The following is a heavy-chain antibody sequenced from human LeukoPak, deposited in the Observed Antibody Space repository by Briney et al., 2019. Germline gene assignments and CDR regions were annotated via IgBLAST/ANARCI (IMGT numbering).Heavy chain of an antibody. V-gene: IGHV3-30*02. CDR3: AKDRELGRWLQLRTPFDH. J-gene: IGHJ5*02. D-gene: IGHD5-24*01. CDR1: GFTFSSYG. CDR2: IRYDGSNK. Sequence: GGSLRLSCAASGFTFSSYGMHWVRQAPGKGLEWVAFIRYDGSNKYYADSVKGRFTISRDNSKNTLYLQMNSLRAEDTAVYYCAKDRELGRWLQLRTPFDHWGQGTLVTVSS.